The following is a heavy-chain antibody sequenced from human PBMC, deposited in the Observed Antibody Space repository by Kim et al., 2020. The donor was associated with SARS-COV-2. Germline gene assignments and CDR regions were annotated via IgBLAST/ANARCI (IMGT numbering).Heavy chain of an antibody. CDR3: ARGSWITMIVVVITGWFDP. CDR1: GGSFSGYY. D-gene: IGHD3-22*01. Sequence: SETLSLTCAVYGGSFSGYYWSWIRQPPGKGLEWIGEINHSGSTNYNPSLKSRVTISVDTSKNQFSLKLSSVTAADTAVYYCARGSWITMIVVVITGWFDPWGQGTLVTVSS. J-gene: IGHJ5*02. CDR2: INHSGST. V-gene: IGHV4-34*01.